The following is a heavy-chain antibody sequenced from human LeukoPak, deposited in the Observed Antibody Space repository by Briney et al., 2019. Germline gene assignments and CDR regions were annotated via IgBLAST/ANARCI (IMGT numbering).Heavy chain of an antibody. V-gene: IGHV3-30-3*01. D-gene: IGHD3-10*01. CDR1: GFTFSSYA. J-gene: IGHJ4*02. CDR2: TSSDLNVK. Sequence: GRSLRLSCAASGFTFSSYAMHWVRQAPGKGLEWVAVTSSDLNVKLYADSVKGRFTISRDNSRSTLYLQMNSLRPEDTAIYYCAREGYYGSGSPPSLYFDYWGQGTLVTVSS. CDR3: AREGYYGSGSPPSLYFDY.